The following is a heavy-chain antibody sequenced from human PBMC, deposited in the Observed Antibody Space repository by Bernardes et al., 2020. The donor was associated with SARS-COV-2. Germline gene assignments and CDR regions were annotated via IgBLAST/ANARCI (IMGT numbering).Heavy chain of an antibody. J-gene: IGHJ4*02. D-gene: IGHD2-2*01. Sequence: VGSLRLSCAASGFTFSDYYMAWIRQAPGKGLEWVSYIRSGGDYTEYGDSVKGRFTISRDNAKNSLYLQMNSLAAEDTAVYYCARASGFCTSTSCYVDYWGQGTLVTVSS. CDR2: IRSGGDYT. V-gene: IGHV3-11*05. CDR1: GFTFSDYY. CDR3: ARASGFCTSTSCYVDY.